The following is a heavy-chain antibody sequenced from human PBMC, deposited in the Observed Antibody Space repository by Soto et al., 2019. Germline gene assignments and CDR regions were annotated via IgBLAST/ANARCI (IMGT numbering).Heavy chain of an antibody. J-gene: IGHJ5*02. D-gene: IGHD3-3*01. CDR2: INAGNGNT. V-gene: IGHV1-3*01. CDR3: AREVLRFLEWLQGPPYGWCDP. Sequence: ASVNVSCKASGYTFTSYAMHWVRQAPGQRLEWMGWINAGNGNTKYSQKFQGRVTITRDTSASTAYMELSSLRSEDTAVYYCAREVLRFLEWLQGPPYGWCDPWGQGTMGTVSS. CDR1: GYTFTSYA.